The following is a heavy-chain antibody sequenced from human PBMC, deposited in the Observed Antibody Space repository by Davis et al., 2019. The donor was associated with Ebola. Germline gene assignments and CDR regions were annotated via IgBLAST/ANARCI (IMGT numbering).Heavy chain of an antibody. D-gene: IGHD4-11*01. CDR3: TTRYSNYYYGMDV. Sequence: GESLKISCAASGFTFSGSAMHWVRQAPGKGLEWVAVISYDGSNKYYADSVKGRFTISRDNSKNTLYLQMNSLKTEDTAVYYCTTRYSNYYYGMDVWGQGTTVTVSS. V-gene: IGHV3-30-3*01. J-gene: IGHJ6*02. CDR1: GFTFSGSA. CDR2: ISYDGSNK.